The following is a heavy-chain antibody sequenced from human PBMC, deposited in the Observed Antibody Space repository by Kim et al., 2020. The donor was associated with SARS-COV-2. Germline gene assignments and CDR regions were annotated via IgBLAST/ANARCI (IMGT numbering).Heavy chain of an antibody. CDR3: ATPRGGRGWVPGVLAALDI. CDR1: GYTLTELS. J-gene: IGHJ3*02. D-gene: IGHD6-19*01. V-gene: IGHV1-24*01. CDR2: FDPEDGET. Sequence: ASVKVSCKVSGYTLTELSMHWVRQAPGKGLEWMGGFDPEDGETINAQKFQGRVTMTEDTSTDTAYMELSSLRSENTAGYYCATPRGGRGWVPGVLAALDIWGQGIIVTVSS.